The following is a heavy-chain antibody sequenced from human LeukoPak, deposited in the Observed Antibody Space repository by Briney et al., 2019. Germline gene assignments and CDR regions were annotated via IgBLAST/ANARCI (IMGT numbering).Heavy chain of an antibody. D-gene: IGHD6-13*01. V-gene: IGHV3-48*01. CDR1: GFTFSSYS. Sequence: GGSLRLSCAASGFTFSSYSMNWVRQAPGKGLECVSYISSRSATIYYADSVKGRFTISRDNAKNSLYLQMNSLRAEDTAVYYCAGDPLSSSSFDLWGQGTLVTVSS. CDR2: ISSRSATI. CDR3: AGDPLSSSSFDL. J-gene: IGHJ4*02.